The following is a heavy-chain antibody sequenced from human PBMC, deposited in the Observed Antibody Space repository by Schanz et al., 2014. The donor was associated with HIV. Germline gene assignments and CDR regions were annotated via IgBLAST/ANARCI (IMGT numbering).Heavy chain of an antibody. V-gene: IGHV3-30*03. CDR2: ISYDGSEK. D-gene: IGHD6-6*01. Sequence: QVQLAESGGGVVQPGRSLRLSCAASGFTFSSFGLHWVRQAPGKGLEWVAVISYDGSEKYYADSVKGRFTISRDNSKNTLYLQMHSLRAEDTAVYYCATTLYPYTSSSDYYYGMDVWGQGTTVTVSS. CDR1: GFTFSSFG. CDR3: ATTLYPYTSSSDYYYGMDV. J-gene: IGHJ6*02.